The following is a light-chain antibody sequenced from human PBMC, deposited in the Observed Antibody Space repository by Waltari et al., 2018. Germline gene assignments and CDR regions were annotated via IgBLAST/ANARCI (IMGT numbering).Light chain of an antibody. Sequence: EIVMTQSPATLSVSPGERATLSCRASQSVSSNLAWYQQKPGQAPRLLIYGASTRATGSPARFSGSGSGTEVTLTISSLQSEDFAVYYCQQYNNWSYTFGQGTKLEIK. CDR3: QQYNNWSYT. V-gene: IGKV3-15*01. J-gene: IGKJ2*01. CDR1: QSVSSN. CDR2: GAS.